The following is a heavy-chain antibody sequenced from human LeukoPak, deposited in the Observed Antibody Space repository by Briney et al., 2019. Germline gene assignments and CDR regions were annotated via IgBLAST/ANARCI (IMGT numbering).Heavy chain of an antibody. CDR3: ARAQTPSWFDP. CDR1: GGSIDNYY. V-gene: IGHV4-4*07. CDR2: VYSAGA. J-gene: IGHJ5*02. Sequence: SETLSLTCTVSGGSIDNYYWSWIRQPAGKGLEWIGRVYSAGAIYAPSLKSRVSMSLDTSRNQLSLKVTSVTAADTAVYFCARAQTPSWFDPWGKGILVTVSS.